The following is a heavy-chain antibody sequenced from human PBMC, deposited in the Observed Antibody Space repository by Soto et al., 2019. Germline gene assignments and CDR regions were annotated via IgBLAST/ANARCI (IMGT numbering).Heavy chain of an antibody. CDR1: GFTFSSYG. V-gene: IGHV3-30*18. CDR2: ISYDGSNK. CDR3: VKDGSSGWPYYYGLDV. J-gene: IGHJ6*02. Sequence: QVQLVESGGGVVQPGRSLRLSCAASGFTFSSYGMHWVRQAPGKGLELVAVISYDGSNKYYADSVKGRFTISRDNSKNTLYLQMSSLRAEDTAVYYCVKDGSSGWPYYYGLDVWGQGITVTVSS. D-gene: IGHD6-19*01.